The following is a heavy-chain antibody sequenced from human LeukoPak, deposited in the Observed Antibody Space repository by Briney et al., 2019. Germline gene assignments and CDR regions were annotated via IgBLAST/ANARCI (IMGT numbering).Heavy chain of an antibody. V-gene: IGHV1-18*01. J-gene: IGHJ6*03. D-gene: IGHD2-2*01. CDR2: ISPYNGNT. CDR1: AYTFTSYG. CDR3: ARGLRGYCSSTSCYAGSPMDV. Sequence: ASVKVSCKASAYTFTSYGINWVRQAPGQGLEWMGWISPYNGNTHYAQKFKDRVTMTTDTSTTTAYLGLRSLKSDDTAVYYCARGLRGYCSSTSCYAGSPMDVWGKGTTVTISS.